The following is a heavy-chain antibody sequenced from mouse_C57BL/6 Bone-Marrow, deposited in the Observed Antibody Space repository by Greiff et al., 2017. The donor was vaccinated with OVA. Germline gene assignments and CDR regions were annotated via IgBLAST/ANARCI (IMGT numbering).Heavy chain of an antibody. Sequence: EVQLKESVAELVRPGASVTLSCTASGFNITNTYMHWVKQRPEQGLEWIGRIDPANGNTKYAPKFQGKATITADTSSNTAYLQLSSLTSEDTAIYYCASDYYGSSYGNYWGQGTTLTVSS. CDR3: ASDYYGSSYGNY. CDR2: IDPANGNT. V-gene: IGHV14-3*01. CDR1: GFNITNTY. J-gene: IGHJ2*01. D-gene: IGHD1-1*01.